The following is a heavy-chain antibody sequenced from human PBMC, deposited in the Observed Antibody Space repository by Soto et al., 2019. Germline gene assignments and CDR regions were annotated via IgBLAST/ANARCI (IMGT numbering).Heavy chain of an antibody. CDR1: GYIFINYY. CDR3: ARDSAAGDF. D-gene: IGHD6-13*01. V-gene: IGHV1-46*01. CDR2: INPNGGST. Sequence: QVQLVQSGAEVKKPGASVKVSCKASGYIFINYYIHWVRQAPGQGLEWIGIINPNGGSTNYAQKCRGRVTLARDTSTSTVDMDLSSLRSEDTAMYYCARDSAAGDFWGQGTLVTVSS. J-gene: IGHJ4*02.